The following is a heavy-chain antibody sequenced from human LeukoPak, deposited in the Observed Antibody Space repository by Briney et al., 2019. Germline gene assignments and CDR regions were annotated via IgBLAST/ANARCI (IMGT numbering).Heavy chain of an antibody. D-gene: IGHD3-16*01. V-gene: IGHV3-23*01. CDR1: GFTFSTYA. Sequence: GGSLRLSCAASGFTFSTYAMVWVRQAPGKGLEWVSTISNGGGGTYYAESVKGRFTISRDNSQNMLFLQMNSLRAEDMAVYYCAKSISRAYPWGKFGSWGQGTLVTVSS. J-gene: IGHJ4*02. CDR2: ISNGGGGT. CDR3: AKSISRAYPWGKFGS.